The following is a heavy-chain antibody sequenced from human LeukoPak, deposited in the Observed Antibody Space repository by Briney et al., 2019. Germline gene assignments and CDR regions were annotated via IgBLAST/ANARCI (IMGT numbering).Heavy chain of an antibody. Sequence: SETLSLTCTVSGGSISTYYWNWIRQPPGKGLEWIGYIYDSGSTNYNPSLKSRVTISVDASMNQFSLKLSSVTAADTAVYYCARNPRYYYYMDVWGKGTTITVSS. CDR3: ARNPRYYYYMDV. CDR1: GGSISTYY. CDR2: IYDSGST. V-gene: IGHV4-59*01. J-gene: IGHJ6*03.